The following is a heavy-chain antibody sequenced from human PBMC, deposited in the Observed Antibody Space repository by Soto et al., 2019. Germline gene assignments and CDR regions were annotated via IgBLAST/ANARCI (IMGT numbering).Heavy chain of an antibody. D-gene: IGHD1-26*01. CDR2: SRNKAKSYTT. CDR1: GFTFTDHY. Sequence: EEQLVESGGDLVQPGGSLTLSCVGSGFTFTDHYMEWVRQAPGKGLEWIARSRNKAKSYTTDYAASVKGRFTISRDLSKNSLYLQMNNLKIEDTAVYYCARWEGGWGQGTRVTVSS. V-gene: IGHV3-72*01. J-gene: IGHJ4*02. CDR3: ARWEGG.